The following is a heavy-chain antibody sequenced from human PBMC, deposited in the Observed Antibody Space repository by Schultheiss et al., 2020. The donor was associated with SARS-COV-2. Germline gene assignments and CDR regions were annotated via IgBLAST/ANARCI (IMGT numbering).Heavy chain of an antibody. CDR3: ARVDLSASNWFDP. CDR1: GGSISSYY. CDR2: INHSGST. Sequence: SQTLSLTCTVSGGSISSYYWSWIRQPPGKGLEWIGEINHSGSTNYNPSLKSRVTISVDTSKNQFSLKLSSVTAADTAVYYCARVDLSASNWFDPWGQGTLVTVSS. J-gene: IGHJ5*02. V-gene: IGHV4-59*01.